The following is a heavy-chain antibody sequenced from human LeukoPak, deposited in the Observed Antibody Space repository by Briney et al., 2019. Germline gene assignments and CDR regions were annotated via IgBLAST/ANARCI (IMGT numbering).Heavy chain of an antibody. CDR2: TYYRSKWYS. Sequence: SQTLSLTCAISGDSFSSSSAAWNWIRQSPSRGLEWLGRTYYRSKWYSYYAASVKSRITINPDTSKNQFSLQLKSVTPEDTAVYYCARMVGLVSDYWGQGTLVTVSS. V-gene: IGHV6-1*01. CDR3: ARMVGLVSDY. J-gene: IGHJ4*02. D-gene: IGHD3-10*01. CDR1: GDSFSSSSAA.